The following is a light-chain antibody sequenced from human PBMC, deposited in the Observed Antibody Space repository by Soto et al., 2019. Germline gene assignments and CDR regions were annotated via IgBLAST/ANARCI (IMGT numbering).Light chain of an antibody. CDR1: QTITTY. J-gene: IGKJ4*01. V-gene: IGKV1-39*01. CDR3: QQSYSTPLT. Sequence: DIQMTQSPSSLSASVGDRVTITCRASQTITTYLNWYQQRQGKAPELLIYGASSLQSGVPSRFSGSGSGTDFTLTISNLQPEDFATYYCQQSYSTPLTFGGGTEVEIK. CDR2: GAS.